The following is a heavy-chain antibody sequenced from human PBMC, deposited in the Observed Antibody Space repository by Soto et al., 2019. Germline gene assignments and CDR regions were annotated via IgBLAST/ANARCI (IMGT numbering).Heavy chain of an antibody. Sequence: QVQLQESGPGLVKPSQTLSLTCTVSGGSISSGGYYWSWIRQHPGKGLEWIGYSYYSGSTYYNPSLKSRVTISVDTSKNKFSLELSSVTAADTAVYYCARGVTMVRGVIHTPYFDYWGQGTLVTVSS. V-gene: IGHV4-31*03. D-gene: IGHD3-10*01. J-gene: IGHJ4*02. CDR2: SYYSGST. CDR1: GGSISSGGYY. CDR3: ARGVTMVRGVIHTPYFDY.